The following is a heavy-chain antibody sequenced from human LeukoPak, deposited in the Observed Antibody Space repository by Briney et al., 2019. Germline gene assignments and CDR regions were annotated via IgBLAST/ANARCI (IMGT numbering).Heavy chain of an antibody. CDR3: ARVAGMVRGEAYMDV. V-gene: IGHV4-59*01. Sequence: SETLSLPCTVSVGPNSRYYWRWIRRPPGRGLEGIGYFYYSGSTNYNPPPKRLVPISVDTSKNQYSLKLSSVTAADTAVYYCARVAGMVRGEAYMDVWGKGTTVTVSS. D-gene: IGHD3-10*01. CDR2: FYYSGST. J-gene: IGHJ6*03. CDR1: VGPNSRYY.